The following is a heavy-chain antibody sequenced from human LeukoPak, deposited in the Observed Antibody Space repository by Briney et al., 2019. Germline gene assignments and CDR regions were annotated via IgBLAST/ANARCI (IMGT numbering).Heavy chain of an antibody. J-gene: IGHJ3*02. CDR3: ARDDVVQVVVPAAIEEANAFDI. D-gene: IGHD2-2*01. CDR1: GGTFSSYA. Sequence: SVKVSCKASGGTFSSYAISWVRQAPGQGLEWMGRIIPILGIANYAQKFQGRVTITADKSTSTAYMELSSLRSEDTAVYYCARDDVVQVVVPAAIEEANAFDIWGQGTMVTVSS. CDR2: IIPILGIA. V-gene: IGHV1-69*04.